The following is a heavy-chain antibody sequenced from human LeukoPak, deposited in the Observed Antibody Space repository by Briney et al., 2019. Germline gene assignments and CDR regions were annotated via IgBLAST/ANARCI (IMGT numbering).Heavy chain of an antibody. Sequence: ASVKVSCKASGYTFTGYYMHWVRQAPGQGLEGMGWINPNSGGTNYAQKFQGRVTMTRDTSISTAYMELSRLRSDDTAVYYCATYDSSVRRWYYFDYWGQGTLVTVSS. V-gene: IGHV1-2*02. J-gene: IGHJ4*02. D-gene: IGHD3-22*01. CDR1: GYTFTGYY. CDR2: INPNSGGT. CDR3: ATYDSSVRRWYYFDY.